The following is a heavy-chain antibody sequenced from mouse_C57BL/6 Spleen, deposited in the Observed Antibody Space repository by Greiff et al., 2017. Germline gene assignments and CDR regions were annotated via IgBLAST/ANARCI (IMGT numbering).Heavy chain of an antibody. CDR1: GYTFTSYW. J-gene: IGHJ2*01. Sequence: VQLQQPGAELVKPGASVKLSCKASGYTFTSYWITWVKQRPGQGLEWIGDIYPGSGSTNYNEKFKSKATLTVDTSSSTAYMQLSSLASEDSAFYYCARRYEDYWGQGTTLTVSS. V-gene: IGHV1-55*01. CDR3: ARRYEDY. D-gene: IGHD2-14*01. CDR2: IYPGSGST.